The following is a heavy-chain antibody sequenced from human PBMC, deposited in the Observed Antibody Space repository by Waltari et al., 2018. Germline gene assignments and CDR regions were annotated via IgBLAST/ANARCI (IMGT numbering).Heavy chain of an antibody. V-gene: IGHV3-21*01. CDR3: ARDRSFDSSGYYPNYYYYGMDV. J-gene: IGHJ6*02. D-gene: IGHD3-22*01. CDR2: ISSSSSYI. Sequence: EVQLVESGGGLVKPGGSLRLFCAASGFTFSSYSMNWVRQAPGKGLEWVSSISSSSSYIYYADSVKGRFTISRDNAKNSLYLQMNSLRAEDTAVYYCARDRSFDSSGYYPNYYYYGMDVWGQGTTVTVSS. CDR1: GFTFSSYS.